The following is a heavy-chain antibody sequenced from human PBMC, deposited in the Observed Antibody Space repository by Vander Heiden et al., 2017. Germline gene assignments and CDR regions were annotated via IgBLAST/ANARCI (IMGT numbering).Heavy chain of an antibody. CDR1: GFPFADYA. D-gene: IGHD6-19*01. V-gene: IGHV3-9*01. Sequence: EVPLVESGGGLVQPGRSLRLSCAASGFPFADYAMHWVRQAPGKGLEWVSGISWNSGSIGYADSVKGRFTISRDNAKNSLYLQMNSLRAEDTALYYCAKLSIAVAHDDYWGQGTLVTVSS. CDR2: ISWNSGSI. J-gene: IGHJ4*02. CDR3: AKLSIAVAHDDY.